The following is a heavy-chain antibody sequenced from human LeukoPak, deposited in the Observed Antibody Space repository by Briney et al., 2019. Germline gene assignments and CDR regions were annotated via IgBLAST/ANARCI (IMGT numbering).Heavy chain of an antibody. Sequence: GGSLRLSCAASGFTFSSYWMHWVRQAPGKGLEWVSVIYSGGSTYYADSVKGRFTISRDNSKNTLYLQMNSLRAEDTAVYYCARAVATIPHYWGQGTLVTVSS. CDR3: ARAVATIPHY. V-gene: IGHV3-66*01. J-gene: IGHJ4*02. CDR2: IYSGGST. CDR1: GFTFSSYW. D-gene: IGHD5-12*01.